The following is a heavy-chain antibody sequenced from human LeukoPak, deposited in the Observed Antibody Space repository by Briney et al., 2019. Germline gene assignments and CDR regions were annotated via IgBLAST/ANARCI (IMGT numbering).Heavy chain of an antibody. CDR2: IYYSGST. CDR3: AKDFLEYSSSSPFDY. CDR1: GGSISSSSYY. Sequence: SETLSLTCTVSGGSISSSSYYWGWIRQPPGKGLEWIGSIYYSGSTYYNPSLKSRVTISVDTSKNQFSLKLSSVTAADTAVYYCAKDFLEYSSSSPFDYWGQGTLVTVSS. D-gene: IGHD6-6*01. J-gene: IGHJ4*02. V-gene: IGHV4-39*07.